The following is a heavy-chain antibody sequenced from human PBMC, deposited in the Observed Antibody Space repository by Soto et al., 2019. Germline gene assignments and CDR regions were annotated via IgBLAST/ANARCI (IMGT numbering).Heavy chain of an antibody. Sequence: LSLTCAVSGGSISSGGYSWSWIRQPPGKGLEWIGYIYHSGSTYYNPSLKSRVTISVDRSKNQFSLKLSSVTAADTAVYYCARSRAAAGPFDYWGQGTLVTVSS. D-gene: IGHD6-13*01. CDR2: IYHSGST. J-gene: IGHJ4*02. CDR1: GGSISSGGYS. V-gene: IGHV4-30-2*01. CDR3: ARSRAAAGPFDY.